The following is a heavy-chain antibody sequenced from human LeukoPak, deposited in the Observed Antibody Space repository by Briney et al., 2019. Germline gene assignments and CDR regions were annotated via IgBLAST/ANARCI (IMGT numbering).Heavy chain of an antibody. J-gene: IGHJ4*02. CDR1: GFTFSSYG. CDR3: AKEMASPTSFDY. D-gene: IGHD5-24*01. Sequence: GGSLRLSCAASGFTFSSYGMHWVRQAPGKGLEWVAFIRYDGSNKYYADSVKGRFTISRDNSKNTLYLQMNSLGAEDTAVYYCAKEMASPTSFDYWGQGTLVTVSS. CDR2: IRYDGSNK. V-gene: IGHV3-30*02.